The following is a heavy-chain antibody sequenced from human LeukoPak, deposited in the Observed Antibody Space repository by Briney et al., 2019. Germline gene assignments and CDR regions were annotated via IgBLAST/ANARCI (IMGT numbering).Heavy chain of an antibody. D-gene: IGHD3-10*01. Sequence: PSQTLSLTCTVSGGSISSNDYYWSWIRQPPEKGLEWIGYIYHSGSTYYNPSLKSRVTISVDRSKNQFSLKLSSVTAADTAVYYCAGTTWRFHYGDGLGSYPFWGQGTLVIVSS. CDR2: IYHSGST. V-gene: IGHV4-30-2*01. CDR1: GGSISSNDYY. J-gene: IGHJ4*02. CDR3: AGTTWRFHYGDGLGSYPF.